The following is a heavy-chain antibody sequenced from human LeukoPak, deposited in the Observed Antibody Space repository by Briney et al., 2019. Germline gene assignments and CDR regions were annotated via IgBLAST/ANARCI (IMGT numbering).Heavy chain of an antibody. V-gene: IGHV3-33*01. CDR3: TRYNNDHFDY. Sequence: GGSLRLSCAGSGFTFGGCGMHWFRQTPGKGLEWVAVIAYDGSRAFYADSVKGRFTISRDNSKNTMSVQMDDLRAEDTAVNYCTRYNNDHFDYWGQGTLVTVSS. CDR2: IAYDGSRA. CDR1: GFTFGGCG. D-gene: IGHD1-14*01. J-gene: IGHJ4*02.